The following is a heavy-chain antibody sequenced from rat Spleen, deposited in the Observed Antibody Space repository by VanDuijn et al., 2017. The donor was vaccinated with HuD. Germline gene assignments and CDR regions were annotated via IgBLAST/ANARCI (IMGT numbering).Heavy chain of an antibody. Sequence: EVQLVESGGGLVQPGRSLKLSCAASGFTFSNFPMAWVRQAPTKGLEWVATISTRGGSTYYRDSVKGRFTISRDNAKGTLSLQMNILRSEDTATYYCTRGGNYDFDYWGQGVMVTVSS. CDR2: ISTRGGST. V-gene: IGHV5-46*01. J-gene: IGHJ2*01. CDR1: GFTFSNFP. D-gene: IGHD1-11*01. CDR3: TRGGNYDFDY.